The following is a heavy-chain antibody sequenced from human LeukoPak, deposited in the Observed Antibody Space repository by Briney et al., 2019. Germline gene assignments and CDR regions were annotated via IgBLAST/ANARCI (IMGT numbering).Heavy chain of an antibody. D-gene: IGHD6-13*01. V-gene: IGHV1-18*01. CDR1: GYTFTSYG. CDR3: ARDSSSWYLGDYYYYYYMDV. Sequence: VASVKVSCKASGYTFTSYGISWVRQAPGQGLEGMGWISAYNGNTNYAQKLQGRVTMTTDTSTSTAYMELRSLRSDDTAVYYCARDSSSWYLGDYYYYYYMDVWGKGTTVTVSS. CDR2: ISAYNGNT. J-gene: IGHJ6*03.